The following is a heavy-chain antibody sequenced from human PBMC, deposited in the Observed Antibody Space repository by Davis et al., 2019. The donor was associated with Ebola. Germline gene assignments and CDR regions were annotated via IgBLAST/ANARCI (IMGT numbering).Heavy chain of an antibody. D-gene: IGHD3-9*01. J-gene: IGHJ5*01. CDR2: INWNGASS. CDR1: GFTFDDYA. Sequence: PGGSLRLSCGASGFTFDDYAMTWVRHVPGKGLEWVSGINWNGASSGYADSVKGRFTISRDNVKNSLYLRMNSLRVEDTALYHCARVNAATGYSRFNTWGQGTLVTVSS. CDR3: ARVNAATGYSRFNT. V-gene: IGHV3-20*01.